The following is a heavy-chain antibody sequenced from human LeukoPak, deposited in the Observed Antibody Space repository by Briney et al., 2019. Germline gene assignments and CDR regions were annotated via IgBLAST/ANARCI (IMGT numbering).Heavy chain of an antibody. J-gene: IGHJ4*02. D-gene: IGHD6-13*01. CDR1: GFTFSSYW. V-gene: IGHV3-7*01. CDR2: IKKDGSEK. Sequence: PGGSLRLSCAASGFTFSSYWMSWVRQAPGKGLEWVANIKKDGSEKYYVDSVKGRFTISRDNAKTSLYLQMNGLRVEDTAVYYCARHYSSSWFGYWGQGTPVTVSS. CDR3: ARHYSSSWFGY.